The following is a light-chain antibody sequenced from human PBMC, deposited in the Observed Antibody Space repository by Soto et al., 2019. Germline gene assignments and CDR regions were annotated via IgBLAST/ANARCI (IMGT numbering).Light chain of an antibody. CDR3: QVRGSWPLT. V-gene: IGKV3-11*01. J-gene: IGKJ4*01. Sequence: EIVLTQSPATLSLSPGERATLSCRASQSISSYLAWYQQKPGQVPRLLIYDASNRASGIPARFSGSGSGTDFTLTISGLEPEDFAVYYCQVRGSWPLTFGGGTKVEIK. CDR2: DAS. CDR1: QSISSY.